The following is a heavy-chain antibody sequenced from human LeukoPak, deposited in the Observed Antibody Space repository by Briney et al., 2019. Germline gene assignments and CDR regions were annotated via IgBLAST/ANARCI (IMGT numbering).Heavy chain of an antibody. D-gene: IGHD2-2*02. V-gene: IGHV1-2*02. Sequence: ASVKVSCKASGYTFTGYYMHWVRQAPGQGLEWMGWINPNSGGTNYARKFQGRVTMTRDTSISTAYMELSRLRSDDTAVYYCARGVVVPAAIGVYWGQGTLVTVSS. CDR1: GYTFTGYY. J-gene: IGHJ4*02. CDR3: ARGVVVPAAIGVY. CDR2: INPNSGGT.